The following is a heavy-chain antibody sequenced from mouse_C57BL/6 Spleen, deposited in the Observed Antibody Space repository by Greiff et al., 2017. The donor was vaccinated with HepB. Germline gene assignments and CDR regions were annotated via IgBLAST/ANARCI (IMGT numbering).Heavy chain of an antibody. J-gene: IGHJ1*03. CDR2: IDPSDSYT. CDR3: AREVLRGYWYFDV. Sequence: QVQLQQPGAELVRPGTSVKLSCKASGYTFTSYWMHWVKQRPGQGLEWIGVIDPSDSYTNYNQKFKGKATLTVDTSSSTAYMQLSSLTSEDSAVYYCAREVLRGYWYFDVWGTGTTVTVSS. CDR1: GYTFTSYW. V-gene: IGHV1-59*01.